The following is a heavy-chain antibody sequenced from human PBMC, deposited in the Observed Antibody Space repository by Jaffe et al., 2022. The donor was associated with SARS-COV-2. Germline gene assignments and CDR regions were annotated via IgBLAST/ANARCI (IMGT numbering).Heavy chain of an antibody. V-gene: IGHV3-30*18. CDR3: ANDLYPKSSWGVFDY. CDR1: GFSFSIYG. CDR2: ISYDGRNT. J-gene: IGHJ4*02. D-gene: IGHD3-16*01. Sequence: QVQLVESGGGVVQPGRSLSLSCVASGFSFSIYGMHWVRQSPGKGLEWVAVISYDGRNTFYADSVKGRFTISRDNSKNTLYLQVNSLRAEDTAVYFCANDLYPKSSWGVFDYWGQGTQVTVSS.